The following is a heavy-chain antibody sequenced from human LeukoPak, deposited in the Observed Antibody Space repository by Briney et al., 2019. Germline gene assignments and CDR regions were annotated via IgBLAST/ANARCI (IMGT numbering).Heavy chain of an antibody. J-gene: IGHJ2*01. D-gene: IGHD6-13*01. Sequence: SETLSLTCTVSGGSIRNFYWSWIRQSPGKGLEWIGYVHISGSNYNPSLKSRLTISVDTSKNQFSLKLSSVTAADTAVYYCARVYYSSSYDYWYFDLWGRGTLVTVSS. CDR1: GGSIRNFY. V-gene: IGHV4-59*01. CDR3: ARVYYSSSYDYWYFDL. CDR2: VHISGS.